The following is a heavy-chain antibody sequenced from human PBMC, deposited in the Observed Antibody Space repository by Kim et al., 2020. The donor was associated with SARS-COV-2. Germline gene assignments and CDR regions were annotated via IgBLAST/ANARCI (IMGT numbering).Heavy chain of an antibody. V-gene: IGHV1-18*01. J-gene: IGHJ5*02. D-gene: IGHD3-10*01. CDR3: ARVGWFGEINWFDP. Sequence: AQKRQGRVTMTTDTSTSTAYMELRSLRSDDTAVYYCARVGWFGEINWFDPWGQGTLVTVSS.